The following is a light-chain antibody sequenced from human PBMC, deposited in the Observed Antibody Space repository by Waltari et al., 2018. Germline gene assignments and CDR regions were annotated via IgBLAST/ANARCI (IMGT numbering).Light chain of an antibody. CDR2: GAC. J-gene: IGKJ2*01. CDR3: EQYGSSILYT. Sequence: VLTQSPGTLSLSPSERATLSCRSSQSLATRYLARNQPKPGHARRLLVYGACSSAAGTPDRFSGNGSGTDYTLTISRLEPDDWAVYYCEQYGSSILYTFGQGTKLEIK. V-gene: IGKV3-20*01. CDR1: QSLATRY.